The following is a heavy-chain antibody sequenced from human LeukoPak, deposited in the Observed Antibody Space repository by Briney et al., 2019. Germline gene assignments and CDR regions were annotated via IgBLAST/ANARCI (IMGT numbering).Heavy chain of an antibody. J-gene: IGHJ4*02. CDR3: ARDPLYSSSSGYFDS. V-gene: IGHV4-59*12. Sequence: KTSETLSLTCTVSGGSISSYYWSWIRQPPGKGLEWIGYIYYSGSTNYNPSLKSRVTISVDTSKNQFSLKLSSVTAADTAVYYCARDPLYSSSSGYFDSWGQGTLVTVSA. CDR2: IYYSGST. D-gene: IGHD6-6*01. CDR1: GGSISSYY.